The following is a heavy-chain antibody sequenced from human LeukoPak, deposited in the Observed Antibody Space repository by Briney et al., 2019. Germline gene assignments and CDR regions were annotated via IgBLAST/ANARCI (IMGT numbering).Heavy chain of an antibody. CDR2: INPNSGGT. CDR1: GYTFTDYY. Sequence: ASVKVSCTASGYTFTDYYIHWVRQAPGQGLEWMGWINPNSGGTNYAQKFQGRVTMTRDTSISTAYTELSRLRSDDTAVYYCARDIAVAGMVTWGQGTLVTVSS. CDR3: ARDIAVAGMVT. D-gene: IGHD6-19*01. V-gene: IGHV1-2*02. J-gene: IGHJ4*02.